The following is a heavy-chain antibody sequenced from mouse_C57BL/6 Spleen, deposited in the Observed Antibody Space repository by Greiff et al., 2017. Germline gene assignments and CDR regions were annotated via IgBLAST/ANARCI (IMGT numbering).Heavy chain of an antibody. D-gene: IGHD1-1*01. CDR1: GYTFTDYY. Sequence: VQLKQSGPVLVKPGASVKMSCKASGYTFTDYYMNWVKQSHGKSLEWIGVINPYNGGTSYNQKFKGKATLTVDKSSSTAYMELNSLTSEDSAVYYCARKGDGRLAYWSQGTLVTVSA. CDR3: ARKGDGRLAY. J-gene: IGHJ3*01. V-gene: IGHV1-19*01. CDR2: INPYNGGT.